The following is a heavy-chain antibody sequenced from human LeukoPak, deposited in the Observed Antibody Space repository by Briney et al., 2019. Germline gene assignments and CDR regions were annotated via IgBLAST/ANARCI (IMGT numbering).Heavy chain of an antibody. CDR3: AKPMTTVTSRVPHYFDY. J-gene: IGHJ4*02. D-gene: IGHD4-17*01. CDR2: IRYDGSNK. V-gene: IGHV3-30*02. Sequence: GGSPRLSCAASGFTFSSYGMHWVRQAPGKGLEWVAFIRYDGSNKYYADSVKGRFTISRDNSKNTLYLQMNSLRAEDTAVYYCAKPMTTVTSRVPHYFDYWGQGTLVTVSS. CDR1: GFTFSSYG.